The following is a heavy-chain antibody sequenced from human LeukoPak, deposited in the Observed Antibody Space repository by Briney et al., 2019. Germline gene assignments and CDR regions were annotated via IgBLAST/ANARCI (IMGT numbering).Heavy chain of an antibody. D-gene: IGHD5-12*01. CDR1: GGSTSSNY. CDR3: ARGTSGYSGYVFDY. V-gene: IGHV4-59*01. J-gene: IGHJ4*02. CDR2: IYYSGST. Sequence: PSETLSLTCTVSGGSTSSNYWSWIRQPPGKGLEWIGYIYYSGSTNYNPSLKSRVTISVDTSKNQFSLKLSSVTAADTAVYYCARGTSGYSGYVFDYWGQGTLVTVSS.